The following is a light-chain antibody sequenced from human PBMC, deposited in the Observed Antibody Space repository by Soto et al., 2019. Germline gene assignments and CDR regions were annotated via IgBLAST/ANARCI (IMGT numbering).Light chain of an antibody. V-gene: IGLV2-8*01. J-gene: IGLJ2*01. Sequence: QSVLTQPPSASGSPGQSVTITCTGTTSDLGIYNFVSWYQQQPDKAPKLIIYDVNARPSGVPDRFSGSKSGNTASLTLSGLQAEDEADYYCSSYAGSNTLIFGGGTKVTVL. CDR2: DVN. CDR3: SSYAGSNTLI. CDR1: TSDLGIYNF.